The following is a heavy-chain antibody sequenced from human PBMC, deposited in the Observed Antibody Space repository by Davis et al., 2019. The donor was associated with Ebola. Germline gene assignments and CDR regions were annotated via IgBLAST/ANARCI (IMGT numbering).Heavy chain of an antibody. CDR3: ARGSRDSSGYYWGY. V-gene: IGHV1-69*13. CDR1: GGTSSSNA. CDR2: IYPIFGTA. Sequence: AASVKVSCKASGGTSSSNAISWVRQAPGQGLEWMGGIYPIFGTANYAQKFQGRVTITADESTSTAYMELSSLRSEDTAVYYCARGSRDSSGYYWGYWGQGTLVTVSS. D-gene: IGHD3-22*01. J-gene: IGHJ4*02.